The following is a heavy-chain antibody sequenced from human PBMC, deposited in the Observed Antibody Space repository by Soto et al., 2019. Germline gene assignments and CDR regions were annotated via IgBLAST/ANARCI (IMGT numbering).Heavy chain of an antibody. CDR2: IYYSGST. V-gene: IGHV4-59*01. Sequence: SETLSLTCTVSGGSISRYFWSWIRQPPGKELEWIGYIYYSGSTNYNPSLKSRVTISVDTSKNQFSLKLSSVTAADTAVYYCAREAAVAGYYYYGMDVWGQGTTVTVSS. CDR3: AREAAVAGYYYYGMDV. CDR1: GGSISRYF. J-gene: IGHJ6*02. D-gene: IGHD6-19*01.